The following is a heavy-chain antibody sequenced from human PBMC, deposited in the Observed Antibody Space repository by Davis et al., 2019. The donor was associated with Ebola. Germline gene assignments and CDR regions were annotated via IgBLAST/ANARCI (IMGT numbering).Heavy chain of an antibody. Sequence: GESLKISCAASGFTFSSYSMNWVRQAPGKGLEWVSYISSSSSTIYYADSVKGRFTISRDNAKNSLYLQMNSLRDEDTAVYYCARDRSGYYSYYGMDVWGQGTTVTVSS. CDR3: ARDRSGYYSYYGMDV. CDR1: GFTFSSYS. V-gene: IGHV3-48*02. CDR2: ISSSSSTI. J-gene: IGHJ6*02. D-gene: IGHD3-3*01.